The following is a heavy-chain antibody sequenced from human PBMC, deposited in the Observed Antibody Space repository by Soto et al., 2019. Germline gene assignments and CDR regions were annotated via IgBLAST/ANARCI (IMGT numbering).Heavy chain of an antibody. CDR1: GFTFTSYA. V-gene: IGHV3-23*01. CDR2: ISTTGGST. Sequence: GGSLRLSCAASGFTFTSYAMNWVRQAPGKGLEWVSSISTTGGSTYYADSVKGRFTMSRDNSKNTLYLQMNSLGAEDTAVYYCAREAYYYDMAEEYYFDYWGQGTLVTV. J-gene: IGHJ4*02. CDR3: AREAYYYDMAEEYYFDY. D-gene: IGHD3-22*01.